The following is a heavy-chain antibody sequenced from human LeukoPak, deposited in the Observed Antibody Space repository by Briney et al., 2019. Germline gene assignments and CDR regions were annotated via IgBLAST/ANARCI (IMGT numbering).Heavy chain of an antibody. D-gene: IGHD3-22*01. J-gene: IGHJ4*02. CDR3: ARDSPPGTYYYDSSGYYLDY. Sequence: ASVKVSCKASGYTFTSYYMHWVRQAPGQGLERMGIINPSGGSTSYAQKFQGRVTMTRDTSTSTVYMELSSLRSEDTAVYYCARDSPPGTYYYDSSGYYLDYWCQGTLVTVSS. CDR2: INPSGGST. V-gene: IGHV1-46*01. CDR1: GYTFTSYY.